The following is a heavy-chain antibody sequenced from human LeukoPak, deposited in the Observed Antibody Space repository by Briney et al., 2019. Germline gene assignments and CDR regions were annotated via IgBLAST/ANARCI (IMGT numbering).Heavy chain of an antibody. J-gene: IGHJ4*02. CDR1: GFTFSRYS. CDR3: TREEGGKLGIDYYFDY. D-gene: IGHD7-27*01. Sequence: GGSLRLSCAASGFTFSRYSMNWVRQTPGKGLEWVSSISSSSSYIYFADSVKGRFTISRDNAKKSLYLQMNSLRVEDTAVYYCTREEGGKLGIDYYFDYWGQGTLVTVSS. V-gene: IGHV3-21*01. CDR2: ISSSSSYI.